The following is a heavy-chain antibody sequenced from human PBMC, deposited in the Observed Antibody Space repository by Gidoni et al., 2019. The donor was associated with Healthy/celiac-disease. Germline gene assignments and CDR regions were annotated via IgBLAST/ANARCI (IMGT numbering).Heavy chain of an antibody. CDR2: IYYSGSS. D-gene: IGHD2-15*01. Sequence: QLQLQESCAGLVKPSETPSLTCSISGGSISSSSYYWGWIRQPPGKGLGWIGTIYYSGSSYYNPSLKSRATISVDTSKNQFSLKLSSVTAADTAVYYCVRGSPYCSGGRCHPLYYFDYWGQGTLVTVS. CDR3: VRGSPYCSGGRCHPLYYFDY. CDR1: GGSISSSSYY. V-gene: IGHV4-39*07. J-gene: IGHJ4*02.